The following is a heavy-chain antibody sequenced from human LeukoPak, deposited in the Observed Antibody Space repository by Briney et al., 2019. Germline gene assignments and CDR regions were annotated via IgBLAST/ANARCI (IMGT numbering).Heavy chain of an antibody. V-gene: IGHV3-48*04. Sequence: GGSLRLSCAASGFIFSSYSMNWVRQAPGKGLEWVSYISSSSSTIYYADSVKGRFTISRDNAKNSLYLQMNSLRAEDTAVYYCAREGIYDILTGYYPQPYYFGYWGQGTLVTVSS. CDR3: AREGIYDILTGYYPQPYYFGY. CDR1: GFIFSSYS. J-gene: IGHJ4*02. D-gene: IGHD3-9*01. CDR2: ISSSSSTI.